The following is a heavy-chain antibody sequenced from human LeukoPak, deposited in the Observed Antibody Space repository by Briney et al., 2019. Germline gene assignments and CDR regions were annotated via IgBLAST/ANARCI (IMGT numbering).Heavy chain of an antibody. CDR3: AKDTEYSINGMDV. Sequence: GGSLRLSCAASGFTFSSYAMHWVRQAPGKGLEWVSAISGSGGSTYYADSVKGRFTISRDNSKNTLYLQMNSLRAEDTAVYYCAKDTEYSINGMDVWGQGTTVTVSS. J-gene: IGHJ6*02. CDR2: ISGSGGST. D-gene: IGHD6-6*01. CDR1: GFTFSSYA. V-gene: IGHV3-23*01.